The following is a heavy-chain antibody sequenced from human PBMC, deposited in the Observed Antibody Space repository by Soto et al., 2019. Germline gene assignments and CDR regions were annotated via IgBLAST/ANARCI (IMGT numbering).Heavy chain of an antibody. CDR1: GGTFSSYA. CDR3: ARDYYGSGSYYNVPGNYYGMDV. Sequence: ASVKVSCKASGGTFSSYAISWVRQAPGQGLEWMGGIIPIFGTANYAQKFQGRVTITADESTSTAYMELSSLRSEDTAVYYCARDYYGSGSYYNVPGNYYGMDVWGQGTTVPVSS. J-gene: IGHJ6*02. CDR2: IIPIFGTA. D-gene: IGHD3-10*01. V-gene: IGHV1-69*13.